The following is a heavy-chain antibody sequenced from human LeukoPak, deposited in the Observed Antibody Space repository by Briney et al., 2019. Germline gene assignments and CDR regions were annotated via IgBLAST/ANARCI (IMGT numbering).Heavy chain of an antibody. D-gene: IGHD1-26*01. V-gene: IGHV1-46*01. CDR2: INPSGRSA. CDR3: ARDNSVGETAWWFDP. Sequence: ASVKVSCKASGYSFTSYYMHWVRQAPGQGLEWMGFINPSGRSAAYAQKFQGRLTMTREMFTSTDYMELTSLTSDDTAVYYCARDNSVGETAWWFDPWGQGTLVTVSS. CDR1: GYSFTSYY. J-gene: IGHJ5*02.